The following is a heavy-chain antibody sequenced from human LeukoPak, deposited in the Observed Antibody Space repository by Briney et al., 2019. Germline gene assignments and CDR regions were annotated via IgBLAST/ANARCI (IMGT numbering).Heavy chain of an antibody. Sequence: GGSLRLSCAASGFTFSSYWMSWVRQAPGKGLEWVANIKQDGSEKYYVDSVKGRFTISRDNSKNTLYLQMNSLRAEDTAVYYCAKDIRGDNSVAVAARGILDYWGQGTLVTVSS. V-gene: IGHV3-7*05. CDR1: GFTFSSYW. D-gene: IGHD6-19*01. J-gene: IGHJ4*02. CDR3: AKDIRGDNSVAVAARGILDY. CDR2: IKQDGSEK.